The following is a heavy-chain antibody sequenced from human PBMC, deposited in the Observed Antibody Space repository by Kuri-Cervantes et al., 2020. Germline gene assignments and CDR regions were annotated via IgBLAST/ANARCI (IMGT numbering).Heavy chain of an antibody. D-gene: IGHD6-19*01. CDR2: IKSKADGGAI. J-gene: IGHJ4*02. CDR3: TTKYSSGPIDY. CDR1: GFTFSGTA. Sequence: GGSMKISCAASGFTFSGTAMHWVRPAAGQGLEWVGRIKSKADGGAIDYAAPVKGRFTISRDDSKTTLYLQMNRLKTEDTAVYYCTTKYSSGPIDYGGQGTLVTVSS. V-gene: IGHV3-15*01.